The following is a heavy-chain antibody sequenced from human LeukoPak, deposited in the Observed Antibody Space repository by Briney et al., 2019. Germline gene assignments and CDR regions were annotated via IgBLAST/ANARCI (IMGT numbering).Heavy chain of an antibody. CDR2: IRRDGITT. V-gene: IGHV3-43*02. Sequence: GRSLRLSCAASGFTFSNYAMHWVRQAPGKGLEWVSLIRRDGITTYYADSVKGRFTISRDNSKNSLYLQMNSLRTEDTALYYCAKDYYWGQGTLVTVSS. J-gene: IGHJ4*02. CDR3: AKDYY. CDR1: GFTFSNYA.